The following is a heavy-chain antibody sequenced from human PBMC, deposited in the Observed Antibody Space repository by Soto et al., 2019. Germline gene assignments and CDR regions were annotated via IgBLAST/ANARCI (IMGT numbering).Heavy chain of an antibody. V-gene: IGHV3-7*03. CDR3: VKDGGYCSSSTCYSPRNHYFDS. D-gene: IGHD2-2*01. J-gene: IGHJ4*02. CDR1: GFTFSDYW. Sequence: GGSLRLSCEASGFTFSDYWMSWVRQAPGKGPEWVANIKFDGSEKQYVDSVRGRFTISRDNSRNSLFLQMNSLRAGDTAVYYCVKDGGYCSSSTCYSPRNHYFDSWGQGTLVTVS. CDR2: IKFDGSEK.